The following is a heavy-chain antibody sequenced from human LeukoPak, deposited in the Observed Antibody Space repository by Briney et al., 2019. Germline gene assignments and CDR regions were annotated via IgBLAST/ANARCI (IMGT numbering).Heavy chain of an antibody. V-gene: IGHV1-18*01. D-gene: IGHD5-12*01. J-gene: IGHJ4*02. CDR3: ARDRPRMVATKIIDY. CDR1: GYTFTSYG. CDR2: ISAYNGNT. Sequence: GASVKVSCKASGYTFTSYGISWVRQAHGQGLEWMGWISAYNGNTNYAQKLQGRVTMTTDTSTSTAYMELRSLRSDDTAVYYCARDRPRMVATKIIDYWGQGTLVTVSS.